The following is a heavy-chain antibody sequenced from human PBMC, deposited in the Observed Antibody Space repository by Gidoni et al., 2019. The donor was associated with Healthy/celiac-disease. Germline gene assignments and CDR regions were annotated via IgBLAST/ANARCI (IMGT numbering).Heavy chain of an antibody. J-gene: IGHJ4*02. D-gene: IGHD3-10*01. CDR2: INHSGST. V-gene: IGHV4-34*01. Sequence: QVQLQQWGAGLLKPSETLSLTCAVYGGSFSGYYWSWIRQPPGKGLEWSGEINHSGSTNYNPSLKSRVTISVDTSKNQFSLKLSSVTAADTAVYYCASYGSGSYSLDYWGQGTLVTVSS. CDR3: ASYGSGSYSLDY. CDR1: GGSFSGYY.